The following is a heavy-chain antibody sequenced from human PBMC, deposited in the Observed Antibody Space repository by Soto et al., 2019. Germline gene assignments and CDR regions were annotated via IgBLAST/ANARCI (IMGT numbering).Heavy chain of an antibody. D-gene: IGHD3-3*01. CDR2: ISYDGSQT. CDR1: GFTFSNYA. Sequence: QLQLVESGGGVVQPGRSLRLSCAASGFTFSNYAMHWVRQAPGKGLEWVSVISYDGSQTNYADSVKGRFTISRDNAENTLYLQMNDLRTEDTTLYYCARSRVDFWSGPEAFDFWGQGTLVTVSS. CDR3: ARSRVDFWSGPEAFDF. J-gene: IGHJ4*02. V-gene: IGHV3-30-3*01.